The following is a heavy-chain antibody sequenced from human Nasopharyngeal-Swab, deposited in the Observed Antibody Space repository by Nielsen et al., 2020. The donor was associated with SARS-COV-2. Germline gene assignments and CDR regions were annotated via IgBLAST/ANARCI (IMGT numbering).Heavy chain of an antibody. CDR2: ISYDGPNK. J-gene: IGHJ6*02. CDR3: ARPRRELRVYYGMDV. V-gene: IGHV3-30-3*01. CDR1: GFTFNSYA. Sequence: GGSLRLPCAASGFTFNSYAMHWVRQAPGKGLEWVAVISYDGPNKYYADSVKGRFTISRDNSKNTLYLQMNSLRAEDTAIYFCARPRRELRVYYGMDVWGQGTTVTVSS. D-gene: IGHD1-7*01.